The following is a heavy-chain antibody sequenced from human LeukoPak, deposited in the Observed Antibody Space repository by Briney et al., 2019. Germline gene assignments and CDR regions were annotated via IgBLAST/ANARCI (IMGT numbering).Heavy chain of an antibody. CDR2: INSDGSST. J-gene: IGHJ3*02. CDR1: GFTFSSYW. V-gene: IGHV3-74*01. CDR3: ARESRYSGYDYGDAFDI. Sequence: GGSLRLSCAASGFTFSSYWMHWVRQAPGKGLVWVSRINSDGSSTSYADSVKGRFTISRDNAKNTLYLQMNSLRAEDTAVYYCARESRYSGYDYGDAFDIWGQGTMVAVSS. D-gene: IGHD5-12*01.